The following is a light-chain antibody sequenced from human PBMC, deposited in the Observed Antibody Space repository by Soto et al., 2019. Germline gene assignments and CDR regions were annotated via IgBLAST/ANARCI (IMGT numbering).Light chain of an antibody. J-gene: IGLJ1*01. V-gene: IGLV1-51*02. Sequence: QSVLTQPPSVSAAPGQKVTISCSGSSSNIGNNYVSWYQQLPGTAPKLLIYENNKRPSGIPDRVSGSKSGTSATLGITGLQTGDEAVYYWGTWDSLSALYVFGTGTKFTVL. CDR1: SSNIGNNY. CDR3: GTWDSLSALYV. CDR2: ENN.